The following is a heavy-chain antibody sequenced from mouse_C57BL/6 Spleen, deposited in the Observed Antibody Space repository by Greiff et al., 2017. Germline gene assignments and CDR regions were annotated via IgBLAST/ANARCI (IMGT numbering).Heavy chain of an antibody. D-gene: IGHD4-1*01. J-gene: IGHJ2*01. CDR2: IYPGSGST. V-gene: IGHV1-55*01. CDR3: AREKTGKAYFDY. CDR1: GYTFTSYW. Sequence: VQLQQPGAELVKPGASVKMSCKASGYTFTSYWITWVKQRPGQGLEWIGDIYPGSGSTNYNEKFKSKATLTVDTSSSTAYMQLSSLTSEDSAVYYCAREKTGKAYFDYWGQGTTLTVSS.